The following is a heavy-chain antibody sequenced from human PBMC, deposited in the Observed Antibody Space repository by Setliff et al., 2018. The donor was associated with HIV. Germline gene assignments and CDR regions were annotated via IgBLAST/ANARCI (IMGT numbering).Heavy chain of an antibody. Sequence: SETLSLTCTVSGGSISSGDYYWSWIRQPPGKGLEWIGHIYYSGTTYYNPSLKSRVTIFADTSKNRFSLQPTSVTAADTAVYYCARHRDGGTYPLDYWGQGTLVTVSS. V-gene: IGHV4-30-4*02. CDR2: IYYSGTT. J-gene: IGHJ4*02. CDR3: ARHRDGGTYPLDY. CDR1: GGSISSGDYY. D-gene: IGHD1-26*01.